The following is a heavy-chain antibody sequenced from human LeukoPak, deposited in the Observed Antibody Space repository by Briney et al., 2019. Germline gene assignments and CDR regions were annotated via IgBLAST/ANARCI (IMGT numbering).Heavy chain of an antibody. J-gene: IGHJ4*02. D-gene: IGHD2-8*02. Sequence: PSETLSLTCTVSGGSISSYQWSWIRQPPGKGLEWVGYISYSGFTNYNPSLKSRVTISLDTSKNQFSLKLTSVTAADTAVYYCAGHHPRNTVDFWGQGTLVTVSS. CDR3: AGHHPRNTVDF. CDR1: GGSISSYQ. CDR2: ISYSGFT. V-gene: IGHV4-59*08.